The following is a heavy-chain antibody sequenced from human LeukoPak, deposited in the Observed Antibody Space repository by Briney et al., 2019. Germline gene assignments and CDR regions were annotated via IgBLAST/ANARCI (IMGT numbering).Heavy chain of an antibody. CDR2: ISETGDDP. D-gene: IGHD5-24*01. CDR1: GFTFSSYA. Sequence: PGGSLRLSCAASGFTFSSYAMSWVRQAPGKGLEWVSSISETGDDPSYADSVKGRFTISRDNSRTTLYLQMKSLRAEDTAVYYCAKQFVDIWGQGTLVTVSS. V-gene: IGHV3-23*01. J-gene: IGHJ5*02. CDR3: AKQFVDI.